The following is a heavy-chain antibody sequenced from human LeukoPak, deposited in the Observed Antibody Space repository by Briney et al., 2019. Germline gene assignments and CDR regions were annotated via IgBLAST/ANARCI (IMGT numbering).Heavy chain of an antibody. J-gene: IGHJ4*02. CDR3: ARDILTGTRDY. V-gene: IGHV3-66*01. CDR2: IYSGGST. CDR1: GFTVSSNY. Sequence: GGSLRLSCAASGFTVSSNYMSWVRQAPGKGLEWVSVIYSGGSTYYADSVKGRFTISRDNAKNSLYLQMNSLRAEDTAVYYCARDILTGTRDYWGQGTLVTVSS. D-gene: IGHD3-9*01.